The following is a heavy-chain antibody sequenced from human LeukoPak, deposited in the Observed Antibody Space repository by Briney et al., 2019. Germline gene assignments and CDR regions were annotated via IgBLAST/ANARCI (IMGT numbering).Heavy chain of an antibody. CDR3: ARIGYCSGGSCYYYYYYYMDV. V-gene: IGHV4-39*07. Sequence: SETLSLTCTVSGGSISSSRYYWGWIRQPPGKGLEWIGSIYYSGSTYYNPSLKSRVTISVDTSKNQFSLKLSSVTAADTAVYYCARIGYCSGGSCYYYYYYYMDVWGKGTTVTVSS. CDR2: IYYSGST. D-gene: IGHD2-15*01. J-gene: IGHJ6*03. CDR1: GGSISSSRYY.